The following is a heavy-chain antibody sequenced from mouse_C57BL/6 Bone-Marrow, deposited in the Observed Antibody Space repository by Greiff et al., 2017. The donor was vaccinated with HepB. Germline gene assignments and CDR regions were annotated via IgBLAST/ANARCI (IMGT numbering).Heavy chain of an antibody. D-gene: IGHD1-1*01. CDR2: IDPSDSYT. J-gene: IGHJ2*01. CDR3: ARSGSSSYYFDY. Sequence: QVHVKQPGAELVRPGTSVKLSCKASGYTFTSYWMHWVKQRPGQGLEWIGVIDPSDSYTNYNQKFKGKATLTVDTSSSTAYMQLSSLTSEDSAVYYCARSGSSSYYFDYWGQGTTLTVSS. CDR1: GYTFTSYW. V-gene: IGHV1-59*01.